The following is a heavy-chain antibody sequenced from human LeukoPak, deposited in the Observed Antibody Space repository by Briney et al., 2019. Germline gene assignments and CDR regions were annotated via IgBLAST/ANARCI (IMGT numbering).Heavy chain of an antibody. CDR2: ITISGGRA. V-gene: IGHV3-64*01. J-gene: IGHJ3*02. CDR3: ARGGVYYDSSCYYAFDI. D-gene: IGHD3-22*01. CDR1: GFTFSSYV. Sequence: PGGSLRLSCAASGFTFSSYVMHWVRQAPGKGLEYVSSITISGGRAFYATSVKGRFTISRDNTKNTLYLQMGSLRAEDMAVYYCARGGVYYDSSCYYAFDIWGQGKMVTVSS.